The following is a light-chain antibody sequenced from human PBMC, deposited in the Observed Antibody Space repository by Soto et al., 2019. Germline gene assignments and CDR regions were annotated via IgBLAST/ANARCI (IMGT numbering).Light chain of an antibody. CDR1: QAITND. J-gene: IGKJ1*01. CDR3: LQHNSYPRT. CDR2: AAS. Sequence: DIQMTQSPSSLSASVGDRVTITCRARQAITNDLSWYPQKPGEPPKHLIYAASTLHSGVPSRFSGSGSGTEFTLTISSLQPEDFATYFCLQHNSYPRTFGQGTKVEIK. V-gene: IGKV1-17*01.